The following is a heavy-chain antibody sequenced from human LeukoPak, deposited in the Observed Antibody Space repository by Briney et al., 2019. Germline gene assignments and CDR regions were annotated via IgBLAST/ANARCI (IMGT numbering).Heavy chain of an antibody. Sequence: SETLSLTCTVSGGSISSYYWSWIRQPPGKGLEWIGYIYYSGSTNYNPSLKSRVTISVDTSKNQFSLKLSSVTAADTAVYYCARGYDSSGYYGLDYWGQGTLVTVSS. J-gene: IGHJ4*02. CDR3: ARGYDSSGYYGLDY. D-gene: IGHD3-22*01. CDR2: IYYSGST. V-gene: IGHV4-59*08. CDR1: GGSISSYY.